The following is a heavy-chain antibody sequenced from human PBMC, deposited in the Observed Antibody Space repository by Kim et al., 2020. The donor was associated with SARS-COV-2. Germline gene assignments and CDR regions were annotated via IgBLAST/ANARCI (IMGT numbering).Heavy chain of an antibody. D-gene: IGHD2-2*01. Sequence: SQKFQGRVTITRDTSASTAYMELSSLRSEDTAVYYCASLVVPAAKNAFDYWGQGTLVTVSS. J-gene: IGHJ4*02. V-gene: IGHV1-3*01. CDR3: ASLVVPAAKNAFDY.